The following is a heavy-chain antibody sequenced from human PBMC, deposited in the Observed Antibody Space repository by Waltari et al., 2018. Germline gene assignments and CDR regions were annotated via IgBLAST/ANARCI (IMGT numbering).Heavy chain of an antibody. CDR1: GYTFTSYG. V-gene: IGHV1-18*01. D-gene: IGHD6-19*01. CDR3: ARGTTVAGTRYYYYYYMDV. Sequence: QVQLVQSGAEVKKPGASVKVSCKASGYTFTSYGISWVRQAPGQGLEWMGWISAYNGNTNYSQKLQGRGTRTTDTSTSTAYMELRSLRSDDTAVYYCARGTTVAGTRYYYYYYMDVWGKGTTVTVSS. CDR2: ISAYNGNT. J-gene: IGHJ6*03.